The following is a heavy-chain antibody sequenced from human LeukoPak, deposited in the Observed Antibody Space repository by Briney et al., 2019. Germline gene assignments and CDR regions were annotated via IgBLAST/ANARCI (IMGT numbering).Heavy chain of an antibody. CDR3: ALTQVRGVIYFYFDY. CDR1: GGSISSSSYY. V-gene: IGHV4-39*01. D-gene: IGHD3-10*01. J-gene: IGHJ4*02. Sequence: PSETLSLTCTVSGGSISSSSYYWGWIRQPPGKGLEWIGNIYYSGSTYYNPSLKSRVTTSVDTSKNQFSLKLSSVTAADTAVYYCALTQVRGVIYFYFDYWGQGTLVTVSS. CDR2: IYYSGST.